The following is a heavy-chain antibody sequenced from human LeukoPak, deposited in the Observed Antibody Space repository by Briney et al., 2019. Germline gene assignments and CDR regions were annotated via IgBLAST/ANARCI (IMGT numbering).Heavy chain of an antibody. Sequence: PGGSLRLSCAASGFTFTSYAMSWVRQAPGKGLEWVSYISTTSSYTNYADSVKGRFTISRDNAKNSLYLQMNSLRAEDTAVYYCARRPEAGWFDPWGQGTLVTVSS. D-gene: IGHD6-13*01. J-gene: IGHJ5*02. CDR2: ISTTSSYT. CDR1: GFTFTSYA. CDR3: ARRPEAGWFDP. V-gene: IGHV3-11*03.